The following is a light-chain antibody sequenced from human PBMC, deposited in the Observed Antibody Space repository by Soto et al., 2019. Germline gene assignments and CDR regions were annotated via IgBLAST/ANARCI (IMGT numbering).Light chain of an antibody. V-gene: IGLV1-40*01. J-gene: IGLJ1*01. CDR3: QSYDSSLSGYV. CDR2: GNS. CDR1: SSNIGAGYD. Sequence: QSVLTLPPSVSGAPGQRVTISCTGSSSNIGAGYDVHWYQQLPGTAPKLLIYGNSNRPSGVPDRFSGSKSGTSASLAITGLQAEDEAHYYCQSYDSSLSGYVFGTGTKLTVL.